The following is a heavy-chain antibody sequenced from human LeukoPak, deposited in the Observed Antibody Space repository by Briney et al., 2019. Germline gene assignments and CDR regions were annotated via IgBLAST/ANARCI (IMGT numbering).Heavy chain of an antibody. CDR3: ARVEGCSGGSCYSFDY. V-gene: IGHV1-2*06. J-gene: IGHJ4*02. D-gene: IGHD2-15*01. CDR1: GYTFTGYY. CDR2: INPNSGGT. Sequence: ASVKVSCKASGYTFTGYYMHWVRQAPGQGLEWMGRINPNSGGTNYAQKFQGRVTMTRDTSISTAYMELSRLRSDDTAVYYCARVEGCSGGSCYSFDYWGQGTLVTVPS.